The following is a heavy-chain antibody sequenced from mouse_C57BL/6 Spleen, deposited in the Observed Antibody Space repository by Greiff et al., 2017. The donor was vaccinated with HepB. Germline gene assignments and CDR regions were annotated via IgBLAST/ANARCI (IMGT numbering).Heavy chain of an antibody. CDR1: GYTFTDYY. CDR3: ARDGWWFAY. J-gene: IGHJ3*01. Sequence: EVQLQQSGPELVKPGASVKISCKASGYTFTDYYMNWVKQSHGKSLEWIGDINPNNGGTSYNQKFKGKATLTVDKSSSTAYMELRSLTSEDSAVSYCARDGWWFAYWGQGTLVTVSA. V-gene: IGHV1-26*01. D-gene: IGHD2-3*01. CDR2: INPNNGGT.